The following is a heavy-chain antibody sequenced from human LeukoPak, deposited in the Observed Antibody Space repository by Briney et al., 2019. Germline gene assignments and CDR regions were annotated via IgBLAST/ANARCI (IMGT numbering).Heavy chain of an antibody. CDR2: INHSGST. CDR3: AREALYNWNDGGFWFDP. CDR1: GGSFSGYY. D-gene: IGHD1-20*01. Sequence: PSETLCLTCAVYGGSFSGYYWSWIRQPPGKGLEWMGEINHSGSTNYNPSLKSRVTISVDTSKNQFSLKLSSVTAADTAVYYCAREALYNWNDGGFWFDPWGQGTLVTVSP. J-gene: IGHJ5*02. V-gene: IGHV4-34*01.